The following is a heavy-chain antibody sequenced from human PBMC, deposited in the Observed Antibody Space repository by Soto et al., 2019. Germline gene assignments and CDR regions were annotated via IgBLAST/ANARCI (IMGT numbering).Heavy chain of an antibody. D-gene: IGHD4-17*01. Sequence: ETLSLTCTVSGGSISSYYWSWIRQPPGKGLEWIGYIYYSGSTNYNPSLKSRVTISVDTSKNQFSLKLSSVTAADTAVYYCARAHGDIPHFDYWGQGTLVTVSS. J-gene: IGHJ4*02. CDR2: IYYSGST. CDR1: GGSISSYY. CDR3: ARAHGDIPHFDY. V-gene: IGHV4-59*01.